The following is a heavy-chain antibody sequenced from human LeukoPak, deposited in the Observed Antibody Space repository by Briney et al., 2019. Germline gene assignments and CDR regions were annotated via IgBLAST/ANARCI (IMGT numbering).Heavy chain of an antibody. CDR3: ARDEGSPTIVTPPDY. J-gene: IGHJ4*02. D-gene: IGHD4-23*01. V-gene: IGHV3-21*01. Sequence: GGSLRLSCAASGFTFGSYSMNCVRQAPGKGLECVSSISGSSSYIHYAGSVKGRFTISRDNDKNSLYLQMNSLRAEDTAIYYCARDEGSPTIVTPPDYWGQGTQVTVSS. CDR1: GFTFGSYS. CDR2: ISGSSSYI.